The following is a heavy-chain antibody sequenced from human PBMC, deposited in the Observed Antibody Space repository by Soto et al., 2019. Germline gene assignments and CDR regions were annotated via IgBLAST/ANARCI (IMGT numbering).Heavy chain of an antibody. CDR3: ARDVNVSGTSRHYYGIDV. Sequence: ASETLSLTCTVSGDSINNYYWSWIRQPPGKGLEWIGYIYHSGSTDYNPSLKSRVTISVDPSKTQFSLRLSSVTAADTAVYYCARDVNVSGTSRHYYGIDVSGRGTTVTVSS. CDR2: IYHSGST. J-gene: IGHJ6*02. CDR1: GDSINNYY. D-gene: IGHD2-2*01. V-gene: IGHV4-59*01.